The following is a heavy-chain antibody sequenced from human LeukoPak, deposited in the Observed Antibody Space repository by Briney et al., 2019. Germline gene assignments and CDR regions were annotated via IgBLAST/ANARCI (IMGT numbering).Heavy chain of an antibody. CDR2: ISHSGTT. V-gene: IGHV4/OR15-8*01. Sequence: SETLSLTCGVSGVSISSNNWWSWVRQPPGKGLEWIGEISHSGTTNSNPSLESRVTISVDKSKNQFSLKLTSVTAADTAVYYCARVDGYFDYWGQGTLVTVSS. D-gene: IGHD5-24*01. CDR3: ARVDGYFDY. J-gene: IGHJ4*02. CDR1: GVSISSNNW.